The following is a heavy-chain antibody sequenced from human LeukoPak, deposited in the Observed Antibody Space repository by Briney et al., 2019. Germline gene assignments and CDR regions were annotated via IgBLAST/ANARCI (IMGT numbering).Heavy chain of an antibody. Sequence: SETLSLTCTVSGGSISSSSYFWGWIRQPPGKGLEWIGEVYHSGTTNYNPSLKNRVTLSVDTSKNQFSLKLTSVTAADTAVYYCARGAYCTSINCYGFDYWGQGTQVTASS. CDR1: GGSISSSSYF. CDR2: VYHSGTT. J-gene: IGHJ4*02. V-gene: IGHV4-61*05. D-gene: IGHD2-2*01. CDR3: ARGAYCTSINCYGFDY.